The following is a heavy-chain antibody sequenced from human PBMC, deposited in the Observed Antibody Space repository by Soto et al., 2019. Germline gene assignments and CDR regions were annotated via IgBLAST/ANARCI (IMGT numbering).Heavy chain of an antibody. CDR2: ISAHNGNT. CDR1: GYACTTYA. CDR3: ARGRYGDY. J-gene: IGHJ4*02. D-gene: IGHD1-1*01. V-gene: IGHV1-18*01. Sequence: QVHLVQYGAEVKKPGASVKVSCQGSGYACTTYAITWVRQALGQGLEWMGWISAHNGNTNYAQKLQGRVTVTRDTSTSTAYMELRSLRYDDTAVYYCARGRYGDYWGQGALVTVSS.